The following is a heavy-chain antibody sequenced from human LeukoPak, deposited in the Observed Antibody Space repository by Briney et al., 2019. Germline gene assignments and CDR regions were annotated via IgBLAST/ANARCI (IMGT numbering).Heavy chain of an antibody. CDR1: GSSFTSYW. Sequence: GESLKISSKGSGSSFTSYWIGWVRQMPGKGLEWMGIIYPGDSDTRYSPSFQGQVTISADKSISTAYLQWSSLKASDTAMYYCARHYHCNWNYYYGMDVWGQGTTVTVSS. CDR3: ARHYHCNWNYYYGMDV. V-gene: IGHV5-51*01. D-gene: IGHD1-20*01. CDR2: IYPGDSDT. J-gene: IGHJ6*02.